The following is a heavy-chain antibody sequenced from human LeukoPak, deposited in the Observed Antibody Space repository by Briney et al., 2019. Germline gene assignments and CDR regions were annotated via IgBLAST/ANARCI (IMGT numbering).Heavy chain of an antibody. Sequence: ASVKVSCKASGYTFTSYSMHWVRQAPGQGLEWMGIINPSGGSTNYAQKFQGRVTMTRDTSTSTVYMELSSLRSEDTAVYYCARLEMATTAEDYFDYWGQGTLVTVSS. CDR2: INPSGGST. J-gene: IGHJ4*02. CDR1: GYTFTSYS. CDR3: ARLEMATTAEDYFDY. V-gene: IGHV1-46*01. D-gene: IGHD5-24*01.